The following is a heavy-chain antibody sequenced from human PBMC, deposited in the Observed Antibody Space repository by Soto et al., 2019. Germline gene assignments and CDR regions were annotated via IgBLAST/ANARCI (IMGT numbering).Heavy chain of an antibody. CDR1: GFTFSSYW. J-gene: IGHJ4*02. CDR3: ARVGLERRSYFDY. D-gene: IGHD1-1*01. Sequence: GGSLRLSCAASGFTFSSYWMSWVRQAPWKGLEWVANIKQDGSEKYYVDSVKGRFTISRDNAKNSLYLQMNSLRAEDTAVYYWARVGLERRSYFDYWAQGTLVTVSS. CDR2: IKQDGSEK. V-gene: IGHV3-7*01.